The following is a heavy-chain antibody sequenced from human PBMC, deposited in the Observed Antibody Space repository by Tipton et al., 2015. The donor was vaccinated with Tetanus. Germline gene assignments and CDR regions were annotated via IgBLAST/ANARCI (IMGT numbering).Heavy chain of an antibody. Sequence: TLSLTCTVSGGSISTYYWGWIRQPPGKGLEWIGSIYYSGSTYYNPSLKSRVTISVDTSKNQFSLKLSSVTAADTAVYYCVRDRGLTTSGGIGMDVWGQGTTVTVSS. V-gene: IGHV4-39*02. J-gene: IGHJ6*02. CDR1: GGSISTYY. CDR2: IYYSGST. D-gene: IGHD4-17*01. CDR3: VRDRGLTTSGGIGMDV.